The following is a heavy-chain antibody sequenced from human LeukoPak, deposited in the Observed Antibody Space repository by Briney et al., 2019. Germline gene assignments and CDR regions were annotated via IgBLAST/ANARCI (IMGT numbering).Heavy chain of an antibody. J-gene: IGHJ6*03. Sequence: SVKVSCKASGYTFTGYYMHRVRQAPGQGLEWMGGIIPIFGTANYAQKFQGRVTITADKSTSTAYMELSSLRSEDTAVYYCARVKGGYGSLYYMDVWGKGTTVTVSS. CDR2: IIPIFGTA. D-gene: IGHD5-12*01. CDR1: GYTFTGYY. V-gene: IGHV1-69*06. CDR3: ARVKGGYGSLYYMDV.